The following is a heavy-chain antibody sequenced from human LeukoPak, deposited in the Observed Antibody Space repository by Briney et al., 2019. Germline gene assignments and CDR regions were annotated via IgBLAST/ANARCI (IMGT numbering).Heavy chain of an antibody. CDR3: ATAGSSSWYKYFQH. CDR2: IYYSGTT. Sequence: PSETLSLTCTVSGHSISGSGYYWNWIRQHPDKGLEWIGYIYYSGTTYYNPSLKSRVTISVDKSKNQFSLRLSSVTAADTAVYYCATAGSSSWYKYFQHWGQGTLVTVSS. CDR1: GHSISGSGYY. V-gene: IGHV4-31*03. D-gene: IGHD6-13*01. J-gene: IGHJ1*01.